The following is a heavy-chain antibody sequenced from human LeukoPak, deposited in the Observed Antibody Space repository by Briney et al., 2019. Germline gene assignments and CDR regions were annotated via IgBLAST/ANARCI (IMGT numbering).Heavy chain of an antibody. J-gene: IGHJ4*02. CDR2: INHSGST. D-gene: IGHD4-4*01. Sequence: SETLSLTCAVYGGSFSGDYWSWIHQPPGKGLEWIGEINHSGSTNYNPSLKSRVTISVDTSKNQFSLKLSSVTAADTAVYYCARTKTRNYYFDYWGQGTLVTVSS. V-gene: IGHV4-34*01. CDR1: GGSFSGDY. CDR3: ARTKTRNYYFDY.